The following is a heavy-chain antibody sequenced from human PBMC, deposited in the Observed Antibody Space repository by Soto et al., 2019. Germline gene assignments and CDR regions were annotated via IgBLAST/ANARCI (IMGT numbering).Heavy chain of an antibody. CDR1: GGAISSGDYY. V-gene: IGHV4-30-4*01. D-gene: IGHD3-22*01. J-gene: IGHJ5*02. CDR3: ARSFYYYDSSGYRVSWFDP. Sequence: QVQLQESGPGLVKPSQTLSLTCTVSGGAISSGDYYWSWIRQPPGKGLEWIGYIYYSGSTYYNPSLKSRVTIAVDTSKNQSSLKLSSVTAADTAVYYCARSFYYYDSSGYRVSWFDPWGQGTLVTVSS. CDR2: IYYSGST.